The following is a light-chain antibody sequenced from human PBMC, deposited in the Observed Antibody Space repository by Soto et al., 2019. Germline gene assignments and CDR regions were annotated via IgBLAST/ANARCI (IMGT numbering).Light chain of an antibody. V-gene: IGLV1-40*01. Sequence: QSVLTQPPSVSGAPGQRVIISCTGSSSNIGTGYDVNWYQQIPGTAPRLLIHGNHNRPSGVPERFSGSKSGSTASLTISGLQADDEADYYCTSWTTNNIPYVFGTGTKVTVL. J-gene: IGLJ1*01. CDR2: GNH. CDR1: SSNIGTGYD. CDR3: TSWTTNNIPYV.